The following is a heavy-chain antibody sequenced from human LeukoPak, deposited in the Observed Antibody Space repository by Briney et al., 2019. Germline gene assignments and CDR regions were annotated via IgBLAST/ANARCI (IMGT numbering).Heavy chain of an antibody. V-gene: IGHV3-21*01. J-gene: IGHJ4*02. Sequence: GGSLRLSCEASGFTFSSYSMTWVRQAPGKGLEWVAFISSMSGRYIYNAESLKGRFTISRDNARNSLYLQMRSLRANDSAIYYCARNEYSNSPIDYWGQGTLVTVSS. CDR1: GFTFSSYS. D-gene: IGHD6-6*01. CDR3: ARNEYSNSPIDY. CDR2: ISSMSGRYI.